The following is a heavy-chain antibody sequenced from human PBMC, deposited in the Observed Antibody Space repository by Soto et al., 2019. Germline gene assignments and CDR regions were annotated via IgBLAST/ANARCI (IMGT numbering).Heavy chain of an antibody. V-gene: IGHV4-30-2*01. CDR1: GTFISSGSYS. Sequence: TLSFTCASSGTFISSGSYSWSWIRQPPGKGLECIGYIYHSGSTYYNPSLKSRVTISVDRSKNQFSLKLSSVTAADTAVYYCARVPSPWGQGTLVTVS. CDR3: ARVPSP. J-gene: IGHJ5*02. CDR2: IYHSGST.